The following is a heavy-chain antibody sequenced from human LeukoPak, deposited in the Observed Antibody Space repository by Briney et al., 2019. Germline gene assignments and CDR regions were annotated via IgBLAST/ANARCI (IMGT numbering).Heavy chain of an antibody. CDR1: GFTFSNAW. Sequence: GGSLRLSCAASGFTFSNAWMSWVRQVPRKGLEWVGRIKSKTDGGTTDYAAPVKGRFTISRDDSKNTLYLQMNSLKTEDPAVYFCTESGSYYGSGFDYWGQGTLVTVSS. V-gene: IGHV3-15*01. D-gene: IGHD1-26*01. CDR2: IKSKTDGGTT. J-gene: IGHJ4*02. CDR3: TESGSYYGSGFDY.